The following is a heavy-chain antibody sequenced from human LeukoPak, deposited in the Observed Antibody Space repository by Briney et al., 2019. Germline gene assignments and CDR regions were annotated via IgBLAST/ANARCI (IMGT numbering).Heavy chain of an antibody. J-gene: IGHJ4*02. Sequence: PGGSLRLSCAASGFTFSSYSMNWVRQAPGKGLEWVSSISSSSSYIYYADSVKGRFTISRDNAKNSLYLQMNSLRAEDTAVYYCARGQVTIFGVVPQYYFDYWGQGTLVTVSS. CDR1: GFTFSSYS. D-gene: IGHD3-3*01. CDR2: ISSSSSYI. CDR3: ARGQVTIFGVVPQYYFDY. V-gene: IGHV3-21*01.